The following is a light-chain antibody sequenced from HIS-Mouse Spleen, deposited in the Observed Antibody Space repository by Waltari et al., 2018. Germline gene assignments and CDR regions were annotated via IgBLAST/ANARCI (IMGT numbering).Light chain of an antibody. CDR2: EVS. V-gene: IGLV2-14*01. CDR3: SSYTSSSSWV. J-gene: IGLJ3*02. CDR1: SSDVGGYNY. Sequence: QSALTQPASVSGSPGQSITTSCTGTSSDVGGYNYVPWYQQHPGKAPKLMLYEVSNRPSGVSNRFSGSKSGNTASLTISGLQAEDEADYYCSSYTSSSSWVFGGGTKLTVL.